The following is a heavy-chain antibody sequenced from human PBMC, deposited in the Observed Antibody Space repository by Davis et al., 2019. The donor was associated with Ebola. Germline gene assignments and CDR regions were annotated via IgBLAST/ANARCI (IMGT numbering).Heavy chain of an antibody. J-gene: IGHJ6*02. V-gene: IGHV4-61*01. CDR2: MYGGGSA. CDR1: GGSVSSGTYY. D-gene: IGHD6-19*01. Sequence: PSETLSLTCTVSGGSVSSGTYYWSWIRQPPGKGLEWIASMYGGGSANYHSSLKGRVTMSVDTSKNQFSLKLNSMTAADTAVYYCASYSSDWYGMDVWGQGTTVSVSS. CDR3: ASYSSDWYGMDV.